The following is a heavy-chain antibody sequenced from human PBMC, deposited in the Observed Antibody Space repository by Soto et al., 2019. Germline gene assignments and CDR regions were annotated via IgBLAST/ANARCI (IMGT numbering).Heavy chain of an antibody. CDR3: ARDVKWGRLGGYGMDV. V-gene: IGHV3-30-3*01. CDR2: ISYDGINK. D-gene: IGHD5-12*01. CDR1: GFTFSSYA. Sequence: QVQLVESGGGVVQPGRSLRLSCAASGFTFSSYAMHWVRQAPGKGMEWVAVISYDGINKYYADSVKGRFTISRDNSKNTLYLQMNSLRAEDTAVYYCARDVKWGRLGGYGMDVWGQGTTVTVSS. J-gene: IGHJ6*02.